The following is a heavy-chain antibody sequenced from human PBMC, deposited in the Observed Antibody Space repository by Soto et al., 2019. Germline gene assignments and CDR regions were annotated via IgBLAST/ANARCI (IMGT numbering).Heavy chain of an antibody. D-gene: IGHD3-10*01. CDR2: MHYTGFS. Sequence: SETLSLTCAFSGDPVTSHYLTWIRHSPEKGLERVGYMHYTGFSHNNPSVKDRLPLSVDRSKNQFTLQLTSVTVEDTAVNYCATAYGNAWDAYWGQGTQVTVSS. CDR3: ATAYGNAWDAY. J-gene: IGHJ4*02. CDR1: GDPVTSHY. V-gene: IGHV4-59*02.